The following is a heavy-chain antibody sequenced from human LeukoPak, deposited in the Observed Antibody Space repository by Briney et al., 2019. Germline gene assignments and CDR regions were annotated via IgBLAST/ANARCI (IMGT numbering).Heavy chain of an antibody. Sequence: SETLSLTCTVSGGSISSYYWSWIRQPPGKGLEWIGYIYYSGSTNYNPSLKSRVTISVDTSKNQFSLKLSSVTAADTAVYYCARQGREQLIDYWGQGTLVTVYS. J-gene: IGHJ4*02. CDR2: IYYSGST. D-gene: IGHD1-26*01. CDR1: GGSISSYY. CDR3: ARQGREQLIDY. V-gene: IGHV4-59*08.